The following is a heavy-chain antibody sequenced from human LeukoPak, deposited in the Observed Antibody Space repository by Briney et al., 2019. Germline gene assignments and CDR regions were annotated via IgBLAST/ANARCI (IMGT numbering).Heavy chain of an antibody. CDR3: ATSTNSYVYDS. CDR2: INPNSGGT. D-gene: IGHD3-16*01. V-gene: IGHV1-2*06. Sequence: ASVKVSCKASGGTFSSYAISWVRQAPEQGLEWMGRINPNSGGTNYAQKFQGRVTMTRDTSISTAYMELSRLRSDDTAVYYCATSTNSYVYDSWGQETWVTVS. J-gene: IGHJ4*02. CDR1: GGTFSSYA.